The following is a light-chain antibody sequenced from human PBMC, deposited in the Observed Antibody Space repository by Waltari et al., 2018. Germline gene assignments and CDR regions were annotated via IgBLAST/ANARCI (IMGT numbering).Light chain of an antibody. J-gene: IGLJ3*02. CDR2: GHSDGSQ. Sequence: QLVLTQSPSASASLGASVKLTCTLSSVHSTNTIAWPQQQPEKGPRYLMNGHSDGSQNKGDEIPDRFSGSASGAERYLTISSVQSEDEADYYCQTGGHGTWVFGGGTTLTVL. V-gene: IGLV4-69*01. CDR1: SVHSTNT. CDR3: QTGGHGTWV.